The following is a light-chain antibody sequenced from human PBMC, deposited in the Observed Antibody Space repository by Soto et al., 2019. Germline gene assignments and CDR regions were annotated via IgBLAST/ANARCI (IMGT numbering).Light chain of an antibody. CDR3: QKSYSTPPT. J-gene: IGKJ1*01. CDR1: QSISSY. V-gene: IGKV1-39*01. Sequence: DIQMTQSPSSLSASVGDRVTITCRASQSISSYLNWYQQKPVKAPKLLIYAASSLQSGVPSRFSGSGSGTDFTLTISSLQPEDFATYYCQKSYSTPPTFGQGTKVEIK. CDR2: AAS.